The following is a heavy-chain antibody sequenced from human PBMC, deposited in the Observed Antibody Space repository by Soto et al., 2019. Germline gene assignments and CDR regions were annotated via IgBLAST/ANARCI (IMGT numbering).Heavy chain of an antibody. CDR1: GFTFSDTR. J-gene: IGHJ3*01. CDR3: ARDIVSVGSRANDAFDV. CDR2: INPANGNT. D-gene: IGHD1-26*01. Sequence: VQGVQSGAELKQPGASVNISCQASGFTFSDTRINWVRQGPGQRLEWMGWINPANGNTRYSEPFQGRVTISSLSSASTAYVALSDLTSEDTAVYYCARDIVSVGSRANDAFDVWGQGTMITVSS. V-gene: IGHV1-3*01.